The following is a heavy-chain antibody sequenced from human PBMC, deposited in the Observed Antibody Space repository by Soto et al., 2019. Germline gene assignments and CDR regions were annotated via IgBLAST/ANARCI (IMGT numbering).Heavy chain of an antibody. J-gene: IGHJ4*02. D-gene: IGHD3-9*01. CDR3: AKGPEYDILTGCDF. V-gene: IGHV3-23*04. CDR1: GFTFSLSA. CDR2: ISGGGSST. Sequence: EVQLVESGGGFVQPGASLRLSCAASGFTFSLSAMSWVRQAPGRGLEWVSSISGGGSSTDYAESVKGRFTISRDNSKNTVHLQMNSLRAEDTAVYYCAKGPEYDILTGCDFWGQGALVTVSS.